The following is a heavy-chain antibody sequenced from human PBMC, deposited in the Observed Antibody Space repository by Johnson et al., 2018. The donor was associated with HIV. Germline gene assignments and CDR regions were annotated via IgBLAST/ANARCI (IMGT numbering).Heavy chain of an antibody. Sequence: QVQLVESGGGLVQPGKSLRLSCEASGFTFSSYAMHWVRQAPGKGLEWVAVISYDGSNKYYADSVKGRFTISRDNSKNTLYLQMNSLRAEDTALYYCAKSTQASIVRESGPYGAFDIWGQGTMVTVSS. CDR3: AKSTQASIVRESGPYGAFDI. CDR1: GFTFSSYA. J-gene: IGHJ3*02. CDR2: ISYDGSNK. D-gene: IGHD3-10*01. V-gene: IGHV3-30*18.